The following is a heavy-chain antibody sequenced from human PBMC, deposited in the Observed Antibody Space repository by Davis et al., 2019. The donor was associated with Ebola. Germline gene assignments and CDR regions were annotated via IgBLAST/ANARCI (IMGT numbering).Heavy chain of an antibody. CDR3: ARSTGYYDRSGYPYYFDY. CDR1: GYTFTIYG. D-gene: IGHD3-22*01. Sequence: AASVNVSCKASGYTFTIYGISWVRQAPGQGLQWVGWISAYNGNTNYVQKLQGRVTMTTDTSTSTAYMELRSLRSDDTAVYYCARSTGYYDRSGYPYYFDYWGQGTLVTVSS. CDR2: ISAYNGNT. V-gene: IGHV1-18*04. J-gene: IGHJ4*02.